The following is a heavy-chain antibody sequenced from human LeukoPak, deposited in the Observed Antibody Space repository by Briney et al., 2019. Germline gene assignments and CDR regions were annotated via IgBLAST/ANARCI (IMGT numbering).Heavy chain of an antibody. D-gene: IGHD1-26*01. CDR2: ISWDTGSI. Sequence: GGSLRLSCAASGFTFEDYNMHWVRQAPGKGVEWVSGISWDTGSIGYADSVKGRFTISRDNAKNFLYLQMNSLRTEDMALYYCARAPYSGTYGDYFDYWGQGTLVTVSS. CDR3: ARAPYSGTYGDYFDY. V-gene: IGHV3-9*03. CDR1: GFTFEDYN. J-gene: IGHJ4*02.